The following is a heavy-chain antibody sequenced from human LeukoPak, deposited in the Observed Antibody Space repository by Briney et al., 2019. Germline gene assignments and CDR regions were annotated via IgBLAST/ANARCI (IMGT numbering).Heavy chain of an antibody. Sequence: PGGSLRLSCAASGFPVSGSHMSWVRQAPGQGLDWVSIIYTGASTYYADSVKGRFTISRDNSKNTLYLQMNSLRAEDTAVYYCARGRFGESWGQGTLVTVSS. CDR3: ARGRFGES. CDR2: IYTGAST. D-gene: IGHD3-10*01. J-gene: IGHJ5*02. CDR1: GFPVSGSH. V-gene: IGHV3-53*01.